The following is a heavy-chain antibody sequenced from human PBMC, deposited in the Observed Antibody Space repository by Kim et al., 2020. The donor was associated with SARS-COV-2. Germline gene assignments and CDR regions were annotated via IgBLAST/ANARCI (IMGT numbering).Heavy chain of an antibody. V-gene: IGHV4-34*01. Sequence: TNYTPTLRRRVTISVDTSKNQFSLKLSSVTAADTAVYYCAGGPQRIAGYWGQGTLVTVSS. J-gene: IGHJ4*02. CDR3: AGGPQRIAGY. CDR2: T. D-gene: IGHD2-15*01.